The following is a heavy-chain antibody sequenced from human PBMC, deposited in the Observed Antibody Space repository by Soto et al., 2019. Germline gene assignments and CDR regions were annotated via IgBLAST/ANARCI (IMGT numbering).Heavy chain of an antibody. CDR3: ARDSTVIVGANSGFDP. V-gene: IGHV4-31*03. CDR2: IYHRGTT. CDR1: GGSISTGGHY. Sequence: PSETLSLTCTVSGGSISTGGHYWNWIRQYPGKGLDWIGYIYHRGTTSYSPSLKSRVTISIDTSKNQFSLKLTSVTAADTAVYYCARDSTVIVGANSGFDPWGQGTLVTVS. J-gene: IGHJ5*02. D-gene: IGHD1-26*01.